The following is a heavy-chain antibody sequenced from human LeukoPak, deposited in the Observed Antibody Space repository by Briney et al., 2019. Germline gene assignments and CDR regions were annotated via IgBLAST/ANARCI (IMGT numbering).Heavy chain of an antibody. Sequence: ASVKVSCKASGYTFTSYDINWVRQATGQGLEWMGWMNPNSGNTGYAQKFQGRVTMTRNTSISTAYMELSSLRSEDTAVYYCARQRGGDYYDSSGSLDYWGQGTLVTVSS. CDR2: MNPNSGNT. CDR3: ARQRGGDYYDSSGSLDY. CDR1: GYTFTSYD. J-gene: IGHJ4*02. D-gene: IGHD3-22*01. V-gene: IGHV1-8*01.